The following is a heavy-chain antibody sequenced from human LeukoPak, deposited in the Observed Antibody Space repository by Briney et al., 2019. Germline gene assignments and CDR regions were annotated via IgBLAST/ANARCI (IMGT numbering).Heavy chain of an antibody. Sequence: SETLSLTCTVSGGSISSSSYYWGWIRQPPGKGLEWIGSIYYSGSTYYNPSLKSRVTISVDTSKNQFSLKLSSVTAADTAVYYCARDPTMITFGGDKKPFDYWGQGTLVTVSS. J-gene: IGHJ4*02. V-gene: IGHV4-39*07. CDR3: ARDPTMITFGGDKKPFDY. D-gene: IGHD3-16*01. CDR2: IYYSGST. CDR1: GGSISSSSYY.